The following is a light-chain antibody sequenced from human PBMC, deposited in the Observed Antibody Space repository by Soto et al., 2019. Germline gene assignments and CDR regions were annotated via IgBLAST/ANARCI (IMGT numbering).Light chain of an antibody. CDR3: QQNKDWPGT. CDR1: QSVSSF. CDR2: DAS. Sequence: EIVLTQSPATLSLSPGERATLSCRASQSVSSFLAWYQQKPGQAPRLLIYDASHRATGIPARFSGSGSGTDFTLTISSLQPEDFGVYYCQQNKDWPGTFGQGTKVDIK. J-gene: IGKJ1*01. V-gene: IGKV3-11*01.